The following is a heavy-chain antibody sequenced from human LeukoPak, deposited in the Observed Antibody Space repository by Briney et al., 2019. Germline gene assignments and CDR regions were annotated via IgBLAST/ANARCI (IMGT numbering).Heavy chain of an antibody. CDR3: ARDLHYAFDI. D-gene: IGHD3-10*01. Sequence: GGSLRLSCAASGFTFSTYPMNWVRQAPGKGLEWVSHIYSTTGTYADSVKGRFTISRDNAKNPLFLQMNSLRDEDTAIYYCARDLHYAFDIWGQGTVVTVSS. J-gene: IGHJ3*02. CDR2: IYSTTGT. CDR1: GFTFSTYP. V-gene: IGHV3-48*02.